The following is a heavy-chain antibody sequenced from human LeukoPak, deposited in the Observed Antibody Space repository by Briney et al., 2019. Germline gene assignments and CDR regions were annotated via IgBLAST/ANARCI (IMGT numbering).Heavy chain of an antibody. J-gene: IGHJ6*02. CDR1: GFTFSSYW. CDR3: AKGSAYCGGDCYSDFYYYGMDV. CDR2: INSDGSST. V-gene: IGHV3-74*01. D-gene: IGHD2-21*02. Sequence: GGSLRLSCAASGFTFSSYWMHWVRQAPGKGLVWVSRINSDGSSTNYADSVKGRFTISRANSKNTLYLQMNSLRAEDTAVYYCAKGSAYCGGDCYSDFYYYGMDVWGQGTTVTVSS.